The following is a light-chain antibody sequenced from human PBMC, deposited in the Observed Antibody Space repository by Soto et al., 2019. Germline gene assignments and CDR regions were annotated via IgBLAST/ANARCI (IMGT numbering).Light chain of an antibody. Sequence: EIVMTQSPATLYVSPGERATLSCRASQSVSSNLAWYQQKPGQAHRLLIYGTSTRATGIPARFSGRGSGTEFTLTISSLQSQDFAVYYCQQYNNWPLTYGGGTKVEIK. CDR1: QSVSSN. J-gene: IGKJ4*01. CDR2: GTS. CDR3: QQYNNWPLT. V-gene: IGKV3-15*01.